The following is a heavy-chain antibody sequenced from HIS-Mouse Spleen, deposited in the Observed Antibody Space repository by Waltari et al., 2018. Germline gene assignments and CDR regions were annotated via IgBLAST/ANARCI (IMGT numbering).Heavy chain of an antibody. CDR3: ARIAEGYSSCWYAFDY. V-gene: IGHV2-70*15. J-gene: IGHJ4*02. Sequence: QVTLRESGPALVKPTQTLTLTCTFSGFSLSTSGMCVSWIRQPPGKALEWLARIDWDDDKYYSPTLTTRLTISKDTSKNQVVLTMTNMDPVDTATYYCARIAEGYSSCWYAFDYWGQGTLVTVSS. D-gene: IGHD6-19*01. CDR1: GFSLSTSGMC. CDR2: IDWDDDK.